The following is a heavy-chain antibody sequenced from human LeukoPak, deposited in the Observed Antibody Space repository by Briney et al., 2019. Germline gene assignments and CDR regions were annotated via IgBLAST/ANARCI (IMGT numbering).Heavy chain of an antibody. CDR3: ARGGYSSGWYVGGYYFDY. J-gene: IGHJ4*02. V-gene: IGHV3-21*01. CDR1: GYSFRSHS. CDR2: ISSSSSYI. D-gene: IGHD6-19*01. Sequence: GGSLRLSCAGSGYSFRSHSMNWVRQAPGKGLEWVSSISSSSSYIYYADSVKGRFTISRDNAKNSLYLQMNSLRAEDTAVYYCARGGYSSGWYVGGYYFDYWGQGTLVTVSS.